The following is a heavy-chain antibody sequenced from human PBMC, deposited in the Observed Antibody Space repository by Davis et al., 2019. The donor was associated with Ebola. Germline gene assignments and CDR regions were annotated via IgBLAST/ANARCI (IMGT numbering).Heavy chain of an antibody. V-gene: IGHV4-39*01. CDR2: IYFSGST. J-gene: IGHJ4*02. Sequence: SETLSLTCTVPGGSISSSSYYWGWIRQPPGKGLEWIGSIYFSGSTYYNPSLKSRVTISVDTSKNQFSLKLSSVTAADTAVYYCARLRWKRFDYWGQGTLVTVSS. D-gene: IGHD4-23*01. CDR1: GGSISSSSYY. CDR3: ARLRWKRFDY.